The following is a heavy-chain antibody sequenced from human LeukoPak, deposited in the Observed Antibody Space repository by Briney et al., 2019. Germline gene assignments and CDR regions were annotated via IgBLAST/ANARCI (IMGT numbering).Heavy chain of an antibody. CDR3: ATYSSSGWYPYYYYMDV. J-gene: IGHJ6*03. D-gene: IGHD6-19*01. V-gene: IGHV4-61*02. CDR1: GGSISSGSYY. CDR2: IYTSGST. Sequence: PSETLSLTCTVSGGSISSGSYYWRWIRQPAGKGLEWIGRIYTSGSTNYNPSLKSRVTISVDTSKNQFSLKLSSVTAADTAVYYCATYSSSGWYPYYYYMDVWGKGTTVTVSS.